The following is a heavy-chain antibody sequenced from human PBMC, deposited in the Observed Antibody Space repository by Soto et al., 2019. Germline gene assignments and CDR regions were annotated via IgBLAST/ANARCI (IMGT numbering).Heavy chain of an antibody. V-gene: IGHV3-33*01. CDR2: LRYDGSNK. CDR1: GFRFSGFG. Sequence: QVQLVESGGGVVQPGRSLRLSCAASGFRFSGFGMHWVRQAPGKGLEWVAILRYDGSNKYYADSMKGRFTISRDNSQNTLYLQMDSLRVEDTAVYYCARDGVGATTFYGYFDYWGQGILVTVSS. D-gene: IGHD1-26*01. J-gene: IGHJ4*02. CDR3: ARDGVGATTFYGYFDY.